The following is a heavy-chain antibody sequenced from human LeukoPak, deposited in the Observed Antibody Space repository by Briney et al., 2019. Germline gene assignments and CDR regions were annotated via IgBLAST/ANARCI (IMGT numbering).Heavy chain of an antibody. CDR1: GFTFSSYG. J-gene: IGHJ5*02. D-gene: IGHD4-23*01. V-gene: IGHV3-23*01. CDR2: ISGSGGST. CDR3: AKVPWGGPTVVTWWFDP. Sequence: GGSLRLSCAASGFTFSSYGMSWVRQAPGKGLEWASAISGSGGSTYYADSVKGRFTISRDNSKNTLYLQMNSLRAEDTAVYYCAKVPWGGPTVVTWWFDPWGQGTLVTVSS.